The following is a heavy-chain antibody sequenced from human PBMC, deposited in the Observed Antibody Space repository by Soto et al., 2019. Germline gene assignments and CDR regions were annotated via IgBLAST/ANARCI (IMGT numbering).Heavy chain of an antibody. D-gene: IGHD1-1*01. V-gene: IGHV3-23*01. CDR3: AKDRATALSLSSDSMDV. CDR1: RLNLNNYA. CDR2: ISGSDRST. Sequence: EVQLLESGGGLVEPGRSLRLSCAASRLNLNNYAMTWVRQAPGKGLEWVSSISGSDRSTYHADSVKGRFTISRVNSKNTLYLQMNSLRVEDTAVYYCAKDRATALSLSSDSMDVWCLGTTVTVSS. J-gene: IGHJ6*02.